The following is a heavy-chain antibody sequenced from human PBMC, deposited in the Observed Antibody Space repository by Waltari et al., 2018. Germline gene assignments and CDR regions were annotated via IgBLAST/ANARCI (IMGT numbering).Heavy chain of an antibody. V-gene: IGHV3-7*01. CDR2: IKEDGSEN. CDR3: TRDPLRRYDY. J-gene: IGHJ4*02. Sequence: EVQLVESGGGLVQPGGSLRLAWVASGFPFSHYWITWVRQAPGQGLEWVASIKEDGSENHYVDSVKGRFTISRDNAENSVNLQMNSLRAEDTAVYYCTRDPLRRYDYWGQGTLVTVSS. D-gene: IGHD3-16*01. CDR1: GFPFSHYW.